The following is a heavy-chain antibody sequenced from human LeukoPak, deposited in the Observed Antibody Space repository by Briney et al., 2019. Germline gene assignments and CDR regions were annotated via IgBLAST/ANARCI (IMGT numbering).Heavy chain of an antibody. CDR1: GFTFSSYG. CDR3: ARSANSAFDI. CDR2: ISYDGSNK. V-gene: IGHV3-30*03. J-gene: IGHJ3*02. Sequence: GRSLRLSCAASGFTFSSYGMHWVRQAPGKGLEWVAVISYDGSNKYYADSVKGRFTISRDNSKNTLYLQMNSLRAEDTAVYYCARSANSAFDIWGQGTMITVSS. D-gene: IGHD4/OR15-4a*01.